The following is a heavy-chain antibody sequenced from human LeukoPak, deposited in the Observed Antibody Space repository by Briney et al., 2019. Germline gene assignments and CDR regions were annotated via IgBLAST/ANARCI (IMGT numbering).Heavy chain of an antibody. D-gene: IGHD1-26*01. CDR3: ARGTVSWGALYYFDY. Sequence: SVKVSCKASGGTFSSYAISWVRQAPGQGLEWMGGIIPIFGTANYAQKFQGRVTITADKSTSTAYMELSSLRSEDTAVYYCARGTVSWGALYYFDYWGQGTLVTVSS. J-gene: IGHJ4*02. CDR1: GGTFSSYA. CDR2: IIPIFGTA. V-gene: IGHV1-69*06.